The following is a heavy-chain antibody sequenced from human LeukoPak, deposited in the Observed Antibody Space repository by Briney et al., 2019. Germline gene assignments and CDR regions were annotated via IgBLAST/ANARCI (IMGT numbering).Heavy chain of an antibody. D-gene: IGHD3-10*01. CDR1: GGSFSGYY. J-gene: IGHJ4*02. CDR2: INESGST. CDR3: ARISPHYRSGSYYQDY. Sequence: SETLSLTCAVYGGSFSGYYWSWVRQPPGKGLEWIGEINESGSTNYNPSLTSRGTISVDTSKNQFSLKLSSVTAADTAVYYCARISPHYRSGSYYQDYWGQGTLVTVSS. V-gene: IGHV4-34*01.